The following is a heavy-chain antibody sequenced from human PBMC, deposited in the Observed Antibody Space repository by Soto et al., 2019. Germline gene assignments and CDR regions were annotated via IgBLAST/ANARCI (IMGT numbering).Heavy chain of an antibody. CDR3: ARAGGFNWFDP. D-gene: IGHD3-10*01. Sequence: SETLSLTCTVSGGSISSSSYYWGWIRQPPGKGLEWIGSIYYSGSTYYNPSLKSRVTISVDTSKNQFSLKLSSVTAADTAVYYCARAGGFNWFDPWGQGTLVTSPQ. V-gene: IGHV4-39*07. CDR2: IYYSGST. J-gene: IGHJ5*02. CDR1: GGSISSSSYY.